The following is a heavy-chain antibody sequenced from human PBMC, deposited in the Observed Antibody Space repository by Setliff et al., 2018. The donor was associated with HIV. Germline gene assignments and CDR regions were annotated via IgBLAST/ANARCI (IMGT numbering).Heavy chain of an antibody. CDR1: GDSINSGNHY. Sequence: PSETLSLTCTVSGDSINSGNHYWSWIRQHPGKGLEWIGYIFYRGSTYYNPSLKSRVSLSIDTSKNYFSLKLTSVTAADTAMYFCARAGHYDFLGGFSAQPLDPWGRGILVTVSS. CDR2: IFYRGST. V-gene: IGHV4-31*03. CDR3: ARAGHYDFLGGFSAQPLDP. J-gene: IGHJ5*02. D-gene: IGHD3-3*01.